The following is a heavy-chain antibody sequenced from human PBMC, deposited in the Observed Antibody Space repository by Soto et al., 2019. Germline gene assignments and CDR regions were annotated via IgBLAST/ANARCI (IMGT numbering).Heavy chain of an antibody. D-gene: IGHD6-19*01. Sequence: GESLKISCQGSGYSFTSYWISWVRQMPGKGLEWMGRIDPSDSYTNYSPSFQGHVTISADKSISTAYLQWSSLKASDTAMYYCARLGQQWLGVYYYYGMDVWGQGTTVTVSS. J-gene: IGHJ6*02. V-gene: IGHV5-10-1*01. CDR1: GYSFTSYW. CDR3: ARLGQQWLGVYYYYGMDV. CDR2: IDPSDSYT.